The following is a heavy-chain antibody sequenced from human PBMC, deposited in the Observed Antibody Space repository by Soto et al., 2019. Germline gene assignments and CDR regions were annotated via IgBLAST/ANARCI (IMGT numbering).Heavy chain of an antibody. D-gene: IGHD5-12*01. CDR1: GFTFTSYS. CDR3: AKFGMATNKRGPHYYFDY. CDR2: ISGSGGVA. V-gene: IGHV3-23*01. Sequence: GGSLRLSCAAFGFTFTSYSMSWFRQAPGKGLEWVSVISGSGGVAFYADSVKGRFTISRDNSKNTVYLQMNSLRAEDTALYYCAKFGMATNKRGPHYYFDYWGQGTLVTVSS. J-gene: IGHJ4*02.